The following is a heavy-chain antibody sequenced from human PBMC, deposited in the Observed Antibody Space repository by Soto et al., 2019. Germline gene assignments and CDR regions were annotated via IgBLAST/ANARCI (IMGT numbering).Heavy chain of an antibody. D-gene: IGHD2-21*01. J-gene: IGHJ3*02. CDR3: TSIQVSTHRLAYCGGDCYTDAFDI. Sequence: GGSLILSCAASGFTFSGSAMHWVRQASGKGLEWVGRIRSKANSYATAYAASVKGRFTISRDDSKNTAYLQMNSLKTEDTAVYYCTSIQVSTHRLAYCGGDCYTDAFDIWGQGTMVTVSS. V-gene: IGHV3-73*01. CDR2: IRSKANSYAT. CDR1: GFTFSGSA.